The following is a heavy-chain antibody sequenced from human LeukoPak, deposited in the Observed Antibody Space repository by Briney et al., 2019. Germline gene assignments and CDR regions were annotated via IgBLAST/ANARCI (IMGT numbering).Heavy chain of an antibody. CDR2: INPNSGGT. Sequence: ASVKVSCKASGYTFTGYYMHWVRQAPGQGLEWMGRINPNSGGTNYAKRFQGRVTMTRDTSISTAYMELSRLRSDDTAVYYCARGNRYSSSQFDYWGQGTLVTVSS. V-gene: IGHV1-2*06. D-gene: IGHD6-13*01. J-gene: IGHJ4*02. CDR3: ARGNRYSSSQFDY. CDR1: GYTFTGYY.